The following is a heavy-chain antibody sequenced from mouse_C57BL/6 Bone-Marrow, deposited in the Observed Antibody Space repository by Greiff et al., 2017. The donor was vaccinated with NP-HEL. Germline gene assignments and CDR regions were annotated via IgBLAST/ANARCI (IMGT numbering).Heavy chain of an antibody. CDR1: GFTFSSYG. D-gene: IGHD2-2*01. CDR3: ARRGYAWLAY. Sequence: EVKLLESGGDLVKPGGSLKLSCAASGFTFSSYGMSWVRQTPDKRLEWVATISSGGSYTYYPDSVKGRFTISRDNAKNTLYLQMSSLKSDDTARYYCARRGYAWLAYWGQGTLVTVSA. J-gene: IGHJ3*01. V-gene: IGHV5-6*02. CDR2: ISSGGSYT.